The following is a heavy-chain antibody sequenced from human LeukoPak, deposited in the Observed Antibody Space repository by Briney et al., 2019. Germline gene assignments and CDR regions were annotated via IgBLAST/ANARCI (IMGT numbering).Heavy chain of an antibody. Sequence: GGSLRLSCAASGFTFSSYEMNWVRQAPGKGLEWVSYISSSGSTIYYADSVKGRFTISRDNAKNSLYLQMNSLRAEDTAVYYCARVSEYDILTGQGINFDYWGQGTLVTVSS. J-gene: IGHJ4*02. CDR3: ARVSEYDILTGQGINFDY. CDR1: GFTFSSYE. CDR2: ISSSGSTI. D-gene: IGHD3-9*01. V-gene: IGHV3-48*03.